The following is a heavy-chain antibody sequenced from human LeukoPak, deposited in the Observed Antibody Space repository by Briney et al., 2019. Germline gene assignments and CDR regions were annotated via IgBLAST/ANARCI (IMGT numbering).Heavy chain of an antibody. D-gene: IGHD3-3*01. J-gene: IGHJ4*02. CDR1: GGSISSGGYY. V-gene: IGHV4-31*03. Sequence: SETLSLTCTVSGGSISSGGYYWSWIRQHPGKGLEWIGHIYYSGSTYYNPSPKSRVTISVDTSKNQFSLKLSSVTAADTAVYYCARFLEWLPFDYWGQGTLVTVSS. CDR2: IYYSGST. CDR3: ARFLEWLPFDY.